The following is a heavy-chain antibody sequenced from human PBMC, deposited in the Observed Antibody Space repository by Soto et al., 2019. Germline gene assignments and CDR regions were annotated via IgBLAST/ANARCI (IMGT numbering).Heavy chain of an antibody. CDR3: GRAPTVE. CDR1: GDSITSGVYF. J-gene: IGHJ4*02. CDR2: IYHSGST. Sequence: SETLSLTCTVSGDSITSGVYFWSWIRQHPVKGLEWIGYIYHSGSTYYKPSLRGRVSMSVDTSKNQFSLELTSVTVADTAVYYWGRAPTVEWGQGTLVTVSS. D-gene: IGHD4-17*01. V-gene: IGHV4-31*03.